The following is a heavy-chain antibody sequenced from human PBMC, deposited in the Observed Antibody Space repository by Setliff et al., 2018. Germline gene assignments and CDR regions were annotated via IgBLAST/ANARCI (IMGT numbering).Heavy chain of an antibody. Sequence: SETLSLTCAVYGGSFSGYYWSWIRQPPGKGLEWIGEINHSGSTYYNPSLKSRVTISVDTSKNQFSLKLSSVTAEDTAVYYCAKDSSGWPHSLISYFQHWGQGTLVTV. J-gene: IGHJ1*01. CDR2: INHSGST. CDR1: GGSFSGYY. D-gene: IGHD6-19*01. CDR3: AKDSSGWPHSLISYFQH. V-gene: IGHV4-34*01.